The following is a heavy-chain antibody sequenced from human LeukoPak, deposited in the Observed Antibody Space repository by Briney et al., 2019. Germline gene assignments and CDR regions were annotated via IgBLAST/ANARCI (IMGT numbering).Heavy chain of an antibody. CDR3: ARANFDWSNDAFDI. D-gene: IGHD3-9*01. J-gene: IGHJ3*02. CDR1: GYTFTSYG. Sequence: ASVKVSCKASGYTFTSYGIGWVRQAPGQGLEWMGWISADKGNTNYAQKRQGRVTMTTDTSRRTAYMELRSRRSDDRPVYYCARANFDWSNDAFDIWGQGTMVTVSS. V-gene: IGHV1-18*01. CDR2: ISADKGNT.